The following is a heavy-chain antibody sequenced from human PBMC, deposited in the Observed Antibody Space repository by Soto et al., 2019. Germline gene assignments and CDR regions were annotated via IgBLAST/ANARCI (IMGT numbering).Heavy chain of an antibody. V-gene: IGHV3-33*01. Sequence: GGSLRLSCAASGFTFSSYGMHWVCQAPGKGLEWVAVIWYDGSNKYYADSVKGRFTISRDNSKNTLYLQMNSLRAEDTAVYYCARGVCSGGSCYPDYWGQGTLVTVSS. CDR3: ARGVCSGGSCYPDY. J-gene: IGHJ4*02. CDR2: IWYDGSNK. CDR1: GFTFSSYG. D-gene: IGHD2-15*01.